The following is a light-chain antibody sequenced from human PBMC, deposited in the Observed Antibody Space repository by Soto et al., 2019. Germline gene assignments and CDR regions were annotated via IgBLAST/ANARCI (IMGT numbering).Light chain of an antibody. CDR3: QKYNSAPRT. V-gene: IGKV1-27*01. Sequence: DVQMTQAPSSLSASVGDRVTITCRASEGISNYLAWYQQKPGKVPKLLIYAASILQSAVPSRFSSSGPGTGFTLSISSLQPEDVATYYCQKYNSAPRTFGGGTKVESK. J-gene: IGKJ4*01. CDR2: AAS. CDR1: EGISNY.